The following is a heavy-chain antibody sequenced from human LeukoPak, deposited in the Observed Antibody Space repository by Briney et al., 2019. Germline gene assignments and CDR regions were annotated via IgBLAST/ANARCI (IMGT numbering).Heavy chain of an antibody. CDR3: ASNPNRSSPYFGDH. CDR1: GFTFSSYA. J-gene: IGHJ4*02. CDR2: ISSSSSYI. V-gene: IGHV3-21*01. Sequence: EGSLRLSCAASGFTFSSYAMSWVRQAPGKGLEWVSSISSSSSYIYYADSVKGRFTISRDNAKNSLYLQMNSLRAEDTAVYYCASNPNRSSPYFGDHWGQGTLVTVSS. D-gene: IGHD6-6*01.